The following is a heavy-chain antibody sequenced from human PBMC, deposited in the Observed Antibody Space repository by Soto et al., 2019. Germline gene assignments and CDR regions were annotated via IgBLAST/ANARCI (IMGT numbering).Heavy chain of an antibody. CDR3: APPRGQYSSSPFDY. V-gene: IGHV1-18*04. D-gene: IGHD6-13*01. Sequence: ASVKVSCKASGYTFTSYGISWVRQAPGQGLEWMGWISAYNGNTNYAQKLQGRVTMTTDTSTSTAYMELRSLRSDDTAVYYCAPPRGQYSSSPFDYWGQGTLVTVSS. CDR1: GYTFTSYG. CDR2: ISAYNGNT. J-gene: IGHJ4*02.